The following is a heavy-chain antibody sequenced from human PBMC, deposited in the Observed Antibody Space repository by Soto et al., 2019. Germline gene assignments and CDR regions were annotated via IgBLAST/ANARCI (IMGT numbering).Heavy chain of an antibody. V-gene: IGHV3-30*03. CDR1: GVSLSDYG. J-gene: IGHJ5*02. Sequence: GGSLRLSCSASGVSLSDYGIIWVRQAPGKGLEWVALISYDGTNEFYADSVKGRFTVSRDISKNTLFLQMNSLRVEDTAVYYCARDPGQGSDPWGHGTLVTVSS. CDR3: ARDPGQGSDP. CDR2: ISYDGTNE.